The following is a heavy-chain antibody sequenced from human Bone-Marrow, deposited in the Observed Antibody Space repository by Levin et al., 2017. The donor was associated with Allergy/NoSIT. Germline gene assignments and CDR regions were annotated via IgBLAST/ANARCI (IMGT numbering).Heavy chain of an antibody. CDR2: IYWDDDK. V-gene: IGHV2-5*02. J-gene: IGHJ6*02. Sequence: SGPTLVKPTQTLTLTCTFSGFSLRPRGVGVSWIRQPPGKALEWLALIYWDDDKRYSPSLKSRLTITKDTSNNQVVLTMTNIDPVDTATYFCARDHTYYFDNSGYLYYYYGLDVWGQGTTVTVSS. CDR1: GFSLRPRGVG. CDR3: ARDHTYYFDNSGYLYYYYGLDV. D-gene: IGHD3-22*01.